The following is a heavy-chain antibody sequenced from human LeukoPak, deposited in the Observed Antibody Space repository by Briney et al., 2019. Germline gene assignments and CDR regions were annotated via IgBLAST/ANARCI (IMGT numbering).Heavy chain of an antibody. CDR1: GGSISSSSYY. D-gene: IGHD5-18*01. Sequence: SETLSLTCTVSGGSISSSSYYWGWIRQPPGKGLEWIGSFNYGGSTYYNPSLKSRVTISVDTSKNQFSLKLSSVTAADTAVYYCARHLTPPPGDSYGYLVGSFDPWGQGTLVTVSS. V-gene: IGHV4-39*01. CDR2: FNYGGST. CDR3: ARHLTPPPGDSYGYLVGSFDP. J-gene: IGHJ5*02.